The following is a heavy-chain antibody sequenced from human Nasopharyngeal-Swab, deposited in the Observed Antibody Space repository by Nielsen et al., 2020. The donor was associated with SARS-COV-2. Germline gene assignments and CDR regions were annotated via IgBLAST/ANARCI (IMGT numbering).Heavy chain of an antibody. D-gene: IGHD4-17*01. CDR2: IYYSGST. V-gene: IGHV4-31*03. CDR1: GGSVSSGSYY. CDR3: ARDKGHDYGDYYYYMDV. J-gene: IGHJ6*03. Sequence: SETLSLTCTVSGGSVSSGSYYWSWIRQHPGKGLEWIGYIYYSGSTYYNPSLKSRVTISVDTSKNQFSLKLSSVTAADTAVYYCARDKGHDYGDYYYYMDVWGEGTTVTVSS.